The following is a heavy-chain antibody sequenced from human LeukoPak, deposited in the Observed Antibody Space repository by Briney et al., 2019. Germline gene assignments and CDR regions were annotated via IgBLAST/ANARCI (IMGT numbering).Heavy chain of an antibody. CDR3: AKEEDIVVVIAASAGFDW. V-gene: IGHV3-23*01. D-gene: IGHD2-15*01. J-gene: IGHJ4*02. Sequence: GGSLRLSCAASGFTFSNYAMSWVRQAPGKGLEWVSAISGSGRSTYYADSVKGRFTVSRDNSKNALYLQMNSLRAEDTAVYYCAKEEDIVVVIAASAGFDWWGQGTLVTVSS. CDR1: GFTFSNYA. CDR2: ISGSGRST.